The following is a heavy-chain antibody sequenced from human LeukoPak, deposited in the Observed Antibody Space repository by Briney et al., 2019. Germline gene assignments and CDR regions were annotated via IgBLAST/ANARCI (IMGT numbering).Heavy chain of an antibody. J-gene: IGHJ4*02. CDR1: GFTFSSYS. Sequence: PGGSLRLSCAASGFTFSSYSMNWVRQALGTGLEWVSYISSTYSTAYYADSVKGRFTISRDDAKNLLYLQMSSLRDEDTAVYYCARDQVAAAGARDFDFWGQGTLVTVSS. D-gene: IGHD6-13*01. CDR2: ISSTYSTA. V-gene: IGHV3-48*02. CDR3: ARDQVAAAGARDFDF.